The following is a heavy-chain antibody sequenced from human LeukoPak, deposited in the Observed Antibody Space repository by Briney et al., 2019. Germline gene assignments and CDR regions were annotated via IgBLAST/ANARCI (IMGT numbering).Heavy chain of an antibody. J-gene: IGHJ4*02. CDR3: ANVGSGVYDILTGYYTDYFDY. CDR2: ISGSGGST. CDR1: GFTFSSYG. V-gene: IGHV3-23*01. D-gene: IGHD3-9*01. Sequence: GGSLRLSCAASGFTFSSYGMSWVRQAPGKGLEWVSAISGSGGSTYYADSVKGRFTISRDNSKNTLYLQMNSLRAEDTAVYYCANVGSGVYDILTGYYTDYFDYWGQGTLVTVSS.